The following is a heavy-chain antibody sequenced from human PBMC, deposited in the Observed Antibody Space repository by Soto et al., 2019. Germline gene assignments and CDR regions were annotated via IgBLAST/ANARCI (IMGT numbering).Heavy chain of an antibody. V-gene: IGHV4-30-2*01. CDR3: ARDSRSGYYLDY. D-gene: IGHD3-22*01. J-gene: IGHJ4*02. CDR2: IYHSGGT. Sequence: QLQLQESGSGLVKPSQTLSLTCAVSGDSISSGGYSWNWIRQPPGKGLEWIGYIYHSGGTDYNPSLKSRVTITVDSSNNQFSLKLSSVTAADTAVYYRARDSRSGYYLDYWGQGTLVTVSS. CDR1: GDSISSGGYS.